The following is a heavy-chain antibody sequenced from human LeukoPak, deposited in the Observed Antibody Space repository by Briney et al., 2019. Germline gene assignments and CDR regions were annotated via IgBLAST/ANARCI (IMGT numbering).Heavy chain of an antibody. J-gene: IGHJ3*02. D-gene: IGHD3-22*01. Sequence: VKVSCKASGGTFSSYAISWVRQAPGQGLEWMGKIIPIFGTANYAQKFQGRVTITTDESTSTAYMELSSLRSEDTAVYYCAGETYYYDSSGGNDAFDIWGQGTMVTVSS. CDR1: GGTFSSYA. CDR2: IIPIFGTA. CDR3: AGETYYYDSSGGNDAFDI. V-gene: IGHV1-69*05.